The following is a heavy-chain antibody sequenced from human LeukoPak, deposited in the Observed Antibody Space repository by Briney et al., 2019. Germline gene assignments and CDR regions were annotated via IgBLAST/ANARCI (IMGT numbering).Heavy chain of an antibody. V-gene: IGHV3-23*01. J-gene: IGHJ4*02. CDR1: GFTFSSYA. CDR3: AKDLYYGGNSGLFDY. CDR2: ISGSGGST. Sequence: GGSLRLSCAASGFTFSSYAMSRVRQAPGKGLEWVSAISGSGGSTYYADSVKGRFTISRDNSKNTLYLQMNSLRAEDTAVYYCAKDLYYGGNSGLFDYWGQGTLVTVSS. D-gene: IGHD4-23*01.